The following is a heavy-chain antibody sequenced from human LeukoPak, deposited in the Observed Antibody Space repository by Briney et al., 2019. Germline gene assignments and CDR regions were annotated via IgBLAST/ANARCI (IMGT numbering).Heavy chain of an antibody. Sequence: SGPTLVKPTQTLTLTCTFSGFSLSTSGVGVGWIRQPPGKALEWLALIHWNDDKRYSPSLESRLTITKDTSKNQVVLTMTNVDPADTATYYCAQRSGSYFNCWFDPWGQGTLVTVSS. CDR1: GFSLSTSGVG. CDR2: IHWNDDK. J-gene: IGHJ5*02. V-gene: IGHV2-5*01. D-gene: IGHD1-26*01. CDR3: AQRSGSYFNCWFDP.